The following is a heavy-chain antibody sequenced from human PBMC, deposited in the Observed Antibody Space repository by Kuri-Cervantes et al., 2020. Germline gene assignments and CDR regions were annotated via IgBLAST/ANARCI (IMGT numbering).Heavy chain of an antibody. CDR3: ARMTAKIYQPLLH. V-gene: IGHV4-34*01. CDR2: INHSGST. D-gene: IGHD2-21*02. Sequence: GSLRLSCAVYGGSFSGYYWSWIRQPPGKGLEWIGEINHSGSTNYNPSLKSRVTISVDKSKNQFSLKLSSVTAADTAVYYCARMTAKIYQPLLHWGQGTLVTVSS. CDR1: GGSFSGYY. J-gene: IGHJ4*02.